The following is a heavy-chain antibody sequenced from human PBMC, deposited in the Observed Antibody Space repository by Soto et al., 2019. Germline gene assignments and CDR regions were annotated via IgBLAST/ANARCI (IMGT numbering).Heavy chain of an antibody. J-gene: IGHJ6*03. V-gene: IGHV3-66*01. CDR3: ASALKVTTNEWQWDYYMDV. D-gene: IGHD4-17*01. CDR2: IYSGGST. CDR1: GFTVSSNY. Sequence: GGSLRLSCAASGFTVSSNYMSWVRQAPGKGLEWVSVIYSGGSTYYADSVKGRFTISRDNSKNTLYLQMNSLRAEDTAVYYCASALKVTTNEWQWDYYMDVWGKGTTVTVSS.